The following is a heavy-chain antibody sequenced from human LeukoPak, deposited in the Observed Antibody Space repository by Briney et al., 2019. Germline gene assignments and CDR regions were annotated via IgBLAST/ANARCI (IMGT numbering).Heavy chain of an antibody. CDR1: GFTFSSYS. V-gene: IGHV3-7*03. CDR2: IKQDGNEK. Sequence: GGSLRLSCAASGFTFSSYSMNWVRQAPGKGLEWVANIKQDGNEKNFVDSVEGRFTISRDNAKSSLYLQMNSLRAEDTAVYYCAKVGAAARLYWGQGTLVTVSS. D-gene: IGHD2-2*01. CDR3: AKVGAAARLY. J-gene: IGHJ4*02.